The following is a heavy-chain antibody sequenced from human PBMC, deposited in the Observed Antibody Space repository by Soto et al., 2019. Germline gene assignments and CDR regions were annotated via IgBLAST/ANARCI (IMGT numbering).Heavy chain of an antibody. D-gene: IGHD4-17*01. CDR3: ARSDYGGFDY. J-gene: IGHJ4*02. CDR1: GFTFSSYA. CDR2: ISYDGSNK. Sequence: GGSLRLSCAASGFTFSSYAMHWVRQAPGKGLEWVAVISYDGSNKYYADSVKGRFTISRDNSKNTLYLQMNSLRAEDTAVYYCARSDYGGFDYWGQGTLVTVSS. V-gene: IGHV3-30-3*01.